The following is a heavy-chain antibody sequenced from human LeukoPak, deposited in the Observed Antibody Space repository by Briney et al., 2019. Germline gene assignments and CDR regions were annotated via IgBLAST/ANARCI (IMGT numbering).Heavy chain of an antibody. J-gene: IGHJ5*02. CDR3: ARDPSAVRANTYA. CDR1: GFTFSRYW. Sequence: GGSLRLSCAASGFTFSRYWMSWVRQAPGKGLEWVANIKEDGSETYYVDFLKGRFTISRDNAKSSLFLQMNSLRAEDTAVYYCARDPSAVRANTYAWGQGTLVTVSS. V-gene: IGHV3-7*01. CDR2: IKEDGSET. D-gene: IGHD2-2*01.